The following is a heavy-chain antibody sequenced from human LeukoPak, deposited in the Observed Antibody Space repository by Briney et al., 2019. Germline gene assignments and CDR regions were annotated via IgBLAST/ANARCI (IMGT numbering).Heavy chain of an antibody. J-gene: IGHJ5*02. CDR3: ARHGDYAWFDP. CDR1: GYTFTSYG. D-gene: IGHD4-17*01. CDR2: MNPNSGNT. Sequence: VASVKVSCKASGYTFTSYGISWVRQAPGQGLEWMGWMNPNSGNTGYAQKFQGRVTMTRNTSISTAYMELSSLRSEDTAVYYCARHGDYAWFDPWGQGTLVTVSS. V-gene: IGHV1-8*02.